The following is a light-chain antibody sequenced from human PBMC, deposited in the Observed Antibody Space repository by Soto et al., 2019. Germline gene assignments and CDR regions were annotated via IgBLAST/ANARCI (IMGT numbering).Light chain of an antibody. V-gene: IGLV2-8*01. CDR1: SSDVGGYNY. J-gene: IGLJ1*01. Sequence: QSALTQPPSASGSPGQSVTISCTGTSSDVGGYNYVSWYQYHPGKAPKLMIYEASKRPSGVPDRFSGSKSGNTASLAVSGLQAEDEADYYCSSYAGSNSYVFGTGTKVTVL. CDR3: SSYAGSNSYV. CDR2: EAS.